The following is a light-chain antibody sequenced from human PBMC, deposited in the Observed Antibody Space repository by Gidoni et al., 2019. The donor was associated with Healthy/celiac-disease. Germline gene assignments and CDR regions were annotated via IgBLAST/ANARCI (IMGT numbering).Light chain of an antibody. CDR2: GAS. J-gene: IGKJ1*01. Sequence: EIVMTQSPATLSVSPVERATLSCRASQSVSSNLAWYQQKPGQAPRRLIYGASTRATGIPARFSGSGSGTEFTLTISSLQSEDFAVYYCQQYNNWRTFGQGTKVEIK. CDR1: QSVSSN. CDR3: QQYNNWRT. V-gene: IGKV3-15*01.